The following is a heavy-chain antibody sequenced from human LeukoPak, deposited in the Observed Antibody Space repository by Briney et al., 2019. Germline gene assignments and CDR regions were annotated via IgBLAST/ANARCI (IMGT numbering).Heavy chain of an antibody. J-gene: IGHJ4*02. Sequence: GGSLRLSCAASGFTVRTDYMTWVRQAPGKGLEWVSIIYSDGSTYYADSVRGRFSISRDNSKNTVYLPMNSLRAEDTAVYYCTRSVSGSYPIVHWGQGTLVTVSS. CDR2: IYSDGST. CDR3: TRSVSGSYPIVH. D-gene: IGHD1-26*01. V-gene: IGHV3-53*01. CDR1: GFTVRTDY.